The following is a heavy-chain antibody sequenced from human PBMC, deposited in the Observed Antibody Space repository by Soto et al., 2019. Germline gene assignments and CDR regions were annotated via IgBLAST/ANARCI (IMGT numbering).Heavy chain of an antibody. CDR2: IIPIFGTA. J-gene: IGHJ6*02. Sequence: SVKVSCKASGGTFSSYAISWVRQAPGEGLELMGGIIPIFGTANYAQKFQGRVTITADESTSTAYMELSSLRSEDTAVYYCARETTVTYYYYYGMDVWGQGTTVTVSS. D-gene: IGHD4-4*01. CDR1: GGTFSSYA. CDR3: ARETTVTYYYYYGMDV. V-gene: IGHV1-69*13.